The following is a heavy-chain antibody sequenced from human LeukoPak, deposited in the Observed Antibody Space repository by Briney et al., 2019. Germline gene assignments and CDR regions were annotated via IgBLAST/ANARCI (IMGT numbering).Heavy chain of an antibody. J-gene: IGHJ4*02. CDR1: GGSISSYY. Sequence: RTSETLSLTCTVSGGSISSYYWSWIRQPPGKGLEWIGYIYYSGSANYNPSLKSRVTISVDTPKNQFSLKLSSVTAADTAVYYCARIGLYSGSYLPDYWGQGTLVTVSS. D-gene: IGHD1-26*01. CDR3: ARIGLYSGSYLPDY. V-gene: IGHV4-59*01. CDR2: IYYSGSA.